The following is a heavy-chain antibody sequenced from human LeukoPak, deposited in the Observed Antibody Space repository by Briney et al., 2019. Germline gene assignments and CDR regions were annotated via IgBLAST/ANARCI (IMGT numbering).Heavy chain of an antibody. J-gene: IGHJ4*02. CDR1: GYTFTGYY. Sequence: AAVKVSCKASGYTFTGYYMHWVRQAPGQGLAWMGWINPNSGGTNYAQKFQGRVTMTRDTSISTAYMELSRLRSDDTAVYYCARDQVAAAGGRPLDYWGEGTLVTVSS. CDR2: INPNSGGT. D-gene: IGHD6-13*01. CDR3: ARDQVAAAGGRPLDY. V-gene: IGHV1-2*02.